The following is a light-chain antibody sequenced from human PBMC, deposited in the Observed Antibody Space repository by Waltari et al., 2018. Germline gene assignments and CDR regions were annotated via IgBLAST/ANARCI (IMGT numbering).Light chain of an antibody. Sequence: QSALTQPPSASGSPGQAVMISCTGTSSDVGASDTVSWYQQHPGKAPKLLIFEVYKRPSGVPDRFSGSKSGNAASLTISGLQAEDEADYYCCSYAGSSTPYVFGTGTKVTVL. CDR1: SSDVGASDT. CDR3: CSYAGSSTPYV. CDR2: EVY. J-gene: IGLJ1*01. V-gene: IGLV2-8*01.